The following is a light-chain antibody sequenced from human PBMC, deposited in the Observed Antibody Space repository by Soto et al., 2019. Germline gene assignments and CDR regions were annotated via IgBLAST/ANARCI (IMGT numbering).Light chain of an antibody. V-gene: IGLV2-14*01. Sequence: QSALTQPASVSGSPGQSITISCTGPSSDVGGYNYVSWYQQHPGKAPKLMIYEVSNRPSGVSNRFSGSKSGNTASLTISGLQAEDEADYYCNSYRTRNTLLFGTGTKLTVL. CDR2: EVS. J-gene: IGLJ1*01. CDR3: NSYRTRNTLL. CDR1: SSDVGGYNY.